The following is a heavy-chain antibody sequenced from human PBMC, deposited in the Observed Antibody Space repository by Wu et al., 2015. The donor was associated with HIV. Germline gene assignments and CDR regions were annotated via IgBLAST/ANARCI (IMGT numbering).Heavy chain of an antibody. CDR3: ARARVWDITTTGAFDI. CDR2: IIPNFGTA. V-gene: IGHV1-69*05. J-gene: IGHJ3*02. D-gene: IGHD3-22*01. Sequence: QVQLVQSGAEVKKPGSSVKVSCKAFGGTFSSYAISWVRQAPGQGLEWMGGIIPNFGTANYAQKLQGRVTITTDESTSTAYMELSSLRSEDTAVYYCARARVWDITTTGAFDIWGQGTMVTVSS. CDR1: GGTFSSYA.